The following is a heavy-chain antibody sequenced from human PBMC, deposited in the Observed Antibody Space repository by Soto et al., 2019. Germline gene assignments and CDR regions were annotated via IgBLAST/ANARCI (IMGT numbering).Heavy chain of an antibody. V-gene: IGHV3-66*01. Sequence: EVQLVESGGGLVQPGGSLRLSCVASGFTVTKIKMTWVRQPPGKGLEWVQVIYNEFTDYADSVRGRFSISTDSSKNALYLQMNSLRAEDSAVYYCVREPRYCSGGSCSIMGDAFDIWGQGTMVTVSS. J-gene: IGHJ3*02. CDR1: GFTVTKIK. D-gene: IGHD2-15*01. CDR2: IYNEFT. CDR3: VREPRYCSGGSCSIMGDAFDI.